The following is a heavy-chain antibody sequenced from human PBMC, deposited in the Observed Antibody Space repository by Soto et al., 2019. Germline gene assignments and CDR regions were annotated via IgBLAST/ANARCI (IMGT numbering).Heavy chain of an antibody. V-gene: IGHV3-72*01. Sequence: EVQLVESGGDLVQPGGSLRLSCAASGFTFSDHYMDWVRQAPGKGLEWVARVRDTAHSYTTEYAASVKGRFTISRDDSKSSLYLQMNSLKTADTAVYYCARASNYFFYFAYWGRGTLVTFSS. D-gene: IGHD4-4*01. CDR3: ARASNYFFYFAY. J-gene: IGHJ4*02. CDR1: GFTFSDHY. CDR2: VRDTAHSYTT.